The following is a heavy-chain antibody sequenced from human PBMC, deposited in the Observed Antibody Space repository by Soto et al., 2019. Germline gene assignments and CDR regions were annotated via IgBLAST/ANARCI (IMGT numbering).Heavy chain of an antibody. Sequence: SVTLSLTWTVSGPSISSSSYYWGGLRQRPGKGLEWIGSIYYSGYTYYNPSLKSRVTISVDTSKNQFSLKLSSVTAADTAVYFCARHNGPLYVGYYYDMDVWGQGTTVTVSS. CDR2: IYYSGYT. V-gene: IGHV4-39*01. J-gene: IGHJ6*02. CDR1: GPSISSSSYY. CDR3: ARHNGPLYVGYYYDMDV. D-gene: IGHD3-16*01.